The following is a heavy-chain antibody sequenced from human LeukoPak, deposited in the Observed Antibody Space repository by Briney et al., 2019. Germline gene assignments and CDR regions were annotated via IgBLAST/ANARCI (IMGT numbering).Heavy chain of an antibody. Sequence: GGSLRLSCAASGFTFSSYGMHWVRQAPGKGLEWVAFIRYDGSNKYYADSVKGRFTISRDNSKNTLYLQMNSLRAEDTAVYYCAKRGYISCSSTSCFLFDYWGQGTLVTVSS. D-gene: IGHD2-2*01. CDR3: AKRGYISCSSTSCFLFDY. V-gene: IGHV3-30*02. J-gene: IGHJ4*02. CDR1: GFTFSSYG. CDR2: IRYDGSNK.